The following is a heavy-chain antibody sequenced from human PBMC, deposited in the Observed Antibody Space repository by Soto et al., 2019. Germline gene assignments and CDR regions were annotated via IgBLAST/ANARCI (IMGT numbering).Heavy chain of an antibody. Sequence: VGSLRLSCAASGPTFKSTAMSWVRQAPGKGLEWVSSIRGDGGDTSYADSVKGRFTMSRDKSKSMLYLQMSSLRAEDTAVYYCAKLVNSDSDYWGQGTLVTVS. V-gene: IGHV3-23*01. CDR3: AKLVNSDSDY. CDR1: GPTFKSTA. D-gene: IGHD3-16*02. J-gene: IGHJ4*02. CDR2: IRGDGGDT.